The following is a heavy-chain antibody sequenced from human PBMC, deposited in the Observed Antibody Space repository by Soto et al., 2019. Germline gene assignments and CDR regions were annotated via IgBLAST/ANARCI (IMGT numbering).Heavy chain of an antibody. Sequence: EVQLVESGGGLVQPVGSLRLPCAASGFTFSNYGMSWVRQAPGKGLEWVANIKQDGSERNYVDSVKGRFTISRDNAKNSLYLQLNSMRAEDTAVYYCARAGSENDYWGQGTLVTVSS. V-gene: IGHV3-7*05. CDR2: IKQDGSER. CDR3: ARAGSENDY. CDR1: GFTFSNYG. J-gene: IGHJ4*02. D-gene: IGHD3-10*01.